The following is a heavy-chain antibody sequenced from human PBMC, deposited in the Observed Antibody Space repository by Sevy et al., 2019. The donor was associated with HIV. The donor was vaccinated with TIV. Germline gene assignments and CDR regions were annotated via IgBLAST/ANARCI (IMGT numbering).Heavy chain of an antibody. J-gene: IGHJ6*02. Sequence: SLTCSVSGGSIRSDSYYWTWIRQHPGKGLEWIGYIFHNGNTYYNPSLKSRVSISVDTSKNQFSLMLRSVTAADTAVYYCARDHGYSNGWFPYYYYYGMDVWGQGTTVTVSS. CDR2: IFHNGNT. D-gene: IGHD6-19*01. CDR3: ARDHGYSNGWFPYYYYYGMDV. CDR1: GGSIRSDSYY. V-gene: IGHV4-31*03.